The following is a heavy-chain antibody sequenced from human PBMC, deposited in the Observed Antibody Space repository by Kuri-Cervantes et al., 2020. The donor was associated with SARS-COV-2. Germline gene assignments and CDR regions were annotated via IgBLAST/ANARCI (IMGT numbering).Heavy chain of an antibody. J-gene: IGHJ3*02. CDR1: GGSFSGYY. V-gene: IGHV4-34*01. CDR3: AKGGFWRHRKHAGAFDI. D-gene: IGHD1-14*01. CDR2: INHSGST. Sequence: SETLSLTCAVYGGSFSGYYWSWIRQPPGKGLEWIGEINHSGSTNYNPSLKSRVTISVDTSKNQFSLKLSSVTAADTAVYYCAKGGFWRHRKHAGAFDIWGQGTMVTVSS.